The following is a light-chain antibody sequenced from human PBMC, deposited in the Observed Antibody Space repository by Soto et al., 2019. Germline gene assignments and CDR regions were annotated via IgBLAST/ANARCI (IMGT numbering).Light chain of an antibody. V-gene: IGKV3-20*01. J-gene: IGKJ1*01. Sequence: VSTQSPGTLCPRPVARATVSGRSSQSVNSNYLAWYQQKPGQAPRLLIYAASSRAAGFPDRFGGSGSETDFTLTISRLEPEDFAVYYCQKYGGSPWTCGKGTKGDIK. CDR3: QKYGGSPWT. CDR1: QSVNSNY. CDR2: AAS.